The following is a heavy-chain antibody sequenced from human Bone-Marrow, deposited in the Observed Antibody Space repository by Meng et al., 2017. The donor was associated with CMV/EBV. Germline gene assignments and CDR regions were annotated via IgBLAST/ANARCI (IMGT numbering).Heavy chain of an antibody. V-gene: IGHV4-39*07. J-gene: IGHJ4*02. D-gene: IGHD5-12*01. CDR2: IYYSGST. CDR3: ARAGYGLLSNDY. Sequence: SETLSLTCTVSGGSISSSSYYWGWIRQPPGKGLEWIGSIYYSGSTYYNPSLKSRVTISVDTSKNQFSLKLSSVTAADTAVYYCARAGYGLLSNDYWGQGTLVTVSS. CDR1: GGSISSSSYY.